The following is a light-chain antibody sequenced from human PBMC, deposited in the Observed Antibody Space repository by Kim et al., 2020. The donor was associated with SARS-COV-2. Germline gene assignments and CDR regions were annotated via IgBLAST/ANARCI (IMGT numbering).Light chain of an antibody. J-gene: IGLJ3*02. V-gene: IGLV3-21*04. CDR2: YDS. Sequence: AAGKRARVSGGGNNIGSGSVHGCRQKPGQAPGLVMYYDSDRPSGIRGRFSGSGSGNAATVTISRVEAGDEADDYCQVWDSSSDHWVFGGGTQLTVL. CDR1: NIGSGS. CDR3: QVWDSSSDHWV.